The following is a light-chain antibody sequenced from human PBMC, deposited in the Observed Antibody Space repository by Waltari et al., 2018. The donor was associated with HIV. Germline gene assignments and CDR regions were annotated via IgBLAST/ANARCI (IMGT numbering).Light chain of an antibody. V-gene: IGLV2-23*02. CDR2: EVT. J-gene: IGLJ1*01. CDR1: SPHVGNFNL. CDR3: YSYSDTSSSYV. Sequence: QSALTQPASVSGSPGQSITISCTGTSPHVGNFNLVSWYQQYPGKAPKLLIYEVTKRPSGASNRFSASKSGNTASLTISGLRAEDEADYYCYSYSDTSSSYVFGTGTKVTVL.